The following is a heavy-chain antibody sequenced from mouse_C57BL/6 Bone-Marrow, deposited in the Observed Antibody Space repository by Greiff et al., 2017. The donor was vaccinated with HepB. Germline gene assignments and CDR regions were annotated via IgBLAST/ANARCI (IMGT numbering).Heavy chain of an antibody. D-gene: IGHD3-3*01. CDR1: GYTFTDYN. CDR2: INPNYGTT. Sequence: EVQLQQSGPELVKPGASVKMSCKASGYTFTDYNMHWVKQSHGKSLEWIGVINPNYGTTSYNQKFKGKATLTVDQSSSTAYMQLNSLTSEDAAVYYCARKGLYPLGFAYWGQGTLVTVSA. V-gene: IGHV1-39*01. CDR3: ARKGLYPLGFAY. J-gene: IGHJ3*01.